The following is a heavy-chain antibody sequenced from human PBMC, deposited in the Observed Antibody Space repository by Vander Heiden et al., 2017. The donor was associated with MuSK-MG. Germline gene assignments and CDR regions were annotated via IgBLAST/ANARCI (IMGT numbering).Heavy chain of an antibody. Sequence: QVQLVQSGAAVKKPGASVKVPCQASGYTFIASYLHWVRQAPGQGPEWMGWINPNSAATNYAHPFHGWVSMTRDTSIRTSYMVWRRLTSDDTAVYYCARDGVVPAFRGTVGSYMHVWGQGSPITVYS. J-gene: IGHJ6*02. CDR1: GYTFIASY. V-gene: IGHV1-2*04. CDR2: INPNSAAT. D-gene: IGHD2-2*01. CDR3: ARDGVVPAFRGTVGSYMHV.